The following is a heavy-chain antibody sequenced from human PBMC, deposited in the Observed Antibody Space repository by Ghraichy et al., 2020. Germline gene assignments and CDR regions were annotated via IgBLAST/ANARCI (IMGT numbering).Heavy chain of an antibody. CDR3: ACARAPIVDWYFDL. D-gene: IGHD2-15*01. V-gene: IGHV4-59*01. CDR1: GGSISSCY. CDR2: IYYSGST. J-gene: IGHJ2*01. Sequence: SETLSLTCTVSGGSISSCYWSWIRQPPGKGLEWMGYIYYSGSTNYNPSLKSRVTISVDTSKNQISLKLSPVTAADTAVYYCACARAPIVDWYFDLWGRGTLVTVSS.